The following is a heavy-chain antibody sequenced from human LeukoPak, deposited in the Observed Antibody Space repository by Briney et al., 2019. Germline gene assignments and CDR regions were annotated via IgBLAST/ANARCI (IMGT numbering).Heavy chain of an antibody. J-gene: IGHJ3*02. CDR1: GYSFTSYW. Sequence: GESLKISCKGSGYSFTSYWIGWVRQMPGKGLERMGIIYPGDSDTRYSPSFQGQVTISADKSISTAYLQWSSLKASDTAMYYCARPHLHYYDSSGSPHDAFDIWGQGTMVTVSS. CDR3: ARPHLHYYDSSGSPHDAFDI. V-gene: IGHV5-51*01. D-gene: IGHD3-22*01. CDR2: IYPGDSDT.